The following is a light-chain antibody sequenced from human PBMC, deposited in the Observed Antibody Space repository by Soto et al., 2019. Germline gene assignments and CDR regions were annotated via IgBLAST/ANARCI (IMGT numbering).Light chain of an antibody. V-gene: IGLV3-21*04. CDR3: QVWDSSSDHYV. Sequence: SYELTQPPSVSVAPGKTARITCGGNNIGSKSVHWYQQKPGQAPVLVIYYDSDRPSGIPERFSGSNPGNTATLTISRVEDGDEADYYCQVWDSSSDHYVFGTGTKLTVL. J-gene: IGLJ1*01. CDR2: YDS. CDR1: NIGSKS.